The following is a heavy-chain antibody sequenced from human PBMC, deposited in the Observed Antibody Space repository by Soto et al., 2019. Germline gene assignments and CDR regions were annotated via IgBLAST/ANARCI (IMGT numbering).Heavy chain of an antibody. CDR1: GYSINRGYY. CDR2: IYHSGST. J-gene: IGHJ4*02. CDR3: ARRHSSSWYGLDY. V-gene: IGHV4-38-2*01. D-gene: IGHD6-13*01. Sequence: SETLSLTCAVSGYSINRGYYWGWIRQPPGKGLEWIGSIYHSGSTYYNPSLKSRVTISVDTSKNQFPLKLSSVTAADTAMYYCARRHSSSWYGLDYWGQGTLVTVSS.